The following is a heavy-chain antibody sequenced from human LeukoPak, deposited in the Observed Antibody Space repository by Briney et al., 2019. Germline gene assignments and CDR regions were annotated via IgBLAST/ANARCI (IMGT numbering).Heavy chain of an antibody. CDR3: ARAVSSGPSDY. Sequence: MPSETLSLTCPVSGGSISSGSYYWSWIRQPAGKGLEWIGRIYTSGSTNYNPSLKSRVTISVDTSKNQFSLKLSSVTAADTAVYYCARAVSSGPSDYWGQGTLVTVSS. D-gene: IGHD3-22*01. V-gene: IGHV4-61*02. CDR2: IYTSGST. CDR1: GGSISSGSYY. J-gene: IGHJ4*02.